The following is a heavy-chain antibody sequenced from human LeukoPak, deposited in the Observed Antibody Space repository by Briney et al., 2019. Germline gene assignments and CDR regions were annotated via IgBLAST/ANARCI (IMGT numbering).Heavy chain of an antibody. CDR3: ARIVGANWFDP. CDR1: GFTVSSNY. J-gene: IGHJ5*02. Sequence: GGSLRLSCAASGFTVSSNYMSWVRQAPGKGLEWVSVIYSGGGTYYADSVKGRFTISRDNSKNTLYLQMNSLRAEDTAVYYCARIVGANWFDPWGQGTLVTVSS. D-gene: IGHD1-26*01. V-gene: IGHV3-66*01. CDR2: IYSGGGT.